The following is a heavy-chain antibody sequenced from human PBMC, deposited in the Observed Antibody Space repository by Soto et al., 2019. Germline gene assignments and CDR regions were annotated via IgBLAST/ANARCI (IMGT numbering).Heavy chain of an antibody. CDR3: AKGNDAIDY. V-gene: IGHV3-23*01. CDR1: GFTFSRYA. Sequence: EVQLLESGGGLVQPGGSPRLSCAASGFTFSRYAMSWVRQAPGKGLEWVSTISGSGGATYYADSVKGRFTISRDNSKNTLYLQMNSLRAEDTAVYYCAKGNDAIDYWGQGTLVTVSS. D-gene: IGHD1-1*01. CDR2: ISGSGGAT. J-gene: IGHJ4*02.